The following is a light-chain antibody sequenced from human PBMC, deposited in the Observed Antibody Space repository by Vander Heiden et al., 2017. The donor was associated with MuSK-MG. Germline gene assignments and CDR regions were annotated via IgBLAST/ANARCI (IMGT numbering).Light chain of an antibody. Sequence: ESVLTQSPGTLSLSPGERATLSCRASQSVSSTYLAWYQQKPGQAPRLLIYGASSRATGIPDRFSGSGSGTDFTLTISRLDPEDSAVYYCQQYGSSPYTFGQGTKLEIK. J-gene: IGKJ2*01. V-gene: IGKV3-20*01. CDR3: QQYGSSPYT. CDR2: GAS. CDR1: QSVSSTY.